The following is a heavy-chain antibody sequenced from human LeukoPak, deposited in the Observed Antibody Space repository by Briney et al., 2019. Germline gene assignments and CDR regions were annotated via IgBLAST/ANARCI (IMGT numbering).Heavy chain of an antibody. CDR2: ISSSGSTI. Sequence: GGSLRLSCAASGFTFSSYEMNWVRQAPGKGLEWVSYISSSGSTIYYADSVKGRFTISRDNSKNTLYLQMNSLRAEDTAVYYCARAGSIRFDYWGQGTLVTVSS. J-gene: IGHJ4*02. V-gene: IGHV3-48*03. CDR1: GFTFSSYE. D-gene: IGHD1-26*01. CDR3: ARAGSIRFDY.